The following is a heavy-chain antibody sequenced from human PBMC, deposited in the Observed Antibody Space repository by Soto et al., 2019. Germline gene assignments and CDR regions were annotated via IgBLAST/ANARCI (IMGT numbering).Heavy chain of an antibody. CDR2: MYHDGNT. V-gene: IGHV4-38-2*02. Sequence: SETLSLTCAVSGYSISSGCFWGWIRQPPGKGLEWIANMYHDGNTHYNPSLKSRVTMSVDTSKNQFSLRLSSVTAADTAVYYCAREGDYYDSSPRGFDPWGQGTLVTVSS. J-gene: IGHJ5*02. CDR1: GYSISSGCF. D-gene: IGHD3-22*01. CDR3: AREGDYYDSSPRGFDP.